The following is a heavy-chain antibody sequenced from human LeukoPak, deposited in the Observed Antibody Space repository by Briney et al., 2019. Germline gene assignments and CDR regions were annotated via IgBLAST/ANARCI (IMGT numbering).Heavy chain of an antibody. CDR2: IYPRGST. CDR3: ARFSPRAMGNYLDF. D-gene: IGHD7-27*01. V-gene: IGHV4-30-2*01. CDR1: GGSISSGSYS. J-gene: IGHJ4*02. Sequence: SQTLSLTCAVSGGSISSGSYSWSWIRQPPGKGLEWIGYIYPRGSTYYNPSLKSRVILSLDKSANQFSLNPSSVTAADTAVYYCARFSPRAMGNYLDFWGQGTLVTVSS.